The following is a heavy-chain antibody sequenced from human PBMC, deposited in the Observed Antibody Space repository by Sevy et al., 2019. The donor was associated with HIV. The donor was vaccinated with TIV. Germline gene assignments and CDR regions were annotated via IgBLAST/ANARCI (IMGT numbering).Heavy chain of an antibody. J-gene: IGHJ4*02. V-gene: IGHV3-21*01. D-gene: IGHD6-19*01. CDR2: ISGLSNYI. CDR1: GFTFSNYN. Sequence: GGSLRLSCAASGFTFSNYNINWVRQAPGKGLEWVSYISGLSNYIYYADSLGGRFTISRDNAKNSVYLQMNSLRTEDTAVYYCARGVSSGWDYFDYWGQGTLVTVSS. CDR3: ARGVSSGWDYFDY.